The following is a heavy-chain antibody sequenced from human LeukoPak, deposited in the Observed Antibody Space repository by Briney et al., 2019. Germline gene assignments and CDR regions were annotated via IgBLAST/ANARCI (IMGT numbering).Heavy chain of an antibody. V-gene: IGHV3-21*01. CDR2: ISSTSSYT. Sequence: GGSLRLSCAASGFXFSSYSINWVRQAPGKGLEWVSSISSTSSYTFYTDSVKGRFTISRDNAKNSLYLQMNSLRAEDTAVYYCARGESSGWYGDFDYWGQGTLVTVSS. J-gene: IGHJ4*02. CDR3: ARGESSGWYGDFDY. CDR1: GFXFSSYS. D-gene: IGHD6-19*01.